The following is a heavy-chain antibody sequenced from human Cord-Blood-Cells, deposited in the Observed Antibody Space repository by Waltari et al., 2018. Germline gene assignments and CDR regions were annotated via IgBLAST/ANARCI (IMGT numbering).Heavy chain of an antibody. Sequence: TLSLTCAVYGGSFSGYYWSWIRQPPGKGLEWIGEINHSGSTNYNPSLKSRVTISVDTSKNQFSLKLSSVTAADTAVYYCARGIAVAGTGAYWFDPWGQGTLVTVSS. CDR1: GGSFSGYY. CDR2: INHSGST. CDR3: ARGIAVAGTGAYWFDP. V-gene: IGHV4-34*01. J-gene: IGHJ5*02. D-gene: IGHD6-19*01.